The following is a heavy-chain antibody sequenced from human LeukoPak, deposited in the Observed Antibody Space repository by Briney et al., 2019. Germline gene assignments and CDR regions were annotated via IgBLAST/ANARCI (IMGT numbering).Heavy chain of an antibody. CDR2: ISSSGSTI. D-gene: IGHD4-17*01. CDR3: AREPDYSDYGDDWFDP. J-gene: IGHJ5*02. Sequence: GGSLRLSCAASGLTFSSYEMNWVRQAPGKGLEWVSYISSSGSTIYYADSVKGRFTISRDNAKNSLYLQMNSLRAEDTAVYYCAREPDYSDYGDDWFDPWGQGTLVTVSS. CDR1: GLTFSSYE. V-gene: IGHV3-48*03.